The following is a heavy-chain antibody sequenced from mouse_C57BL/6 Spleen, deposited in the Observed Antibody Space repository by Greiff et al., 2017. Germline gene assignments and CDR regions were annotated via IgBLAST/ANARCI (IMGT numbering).Heavy chain of an antibody. CDR3: ARQGYSAMDY. J-gene: IGHJ4*01. V-gene: IGHV5-6*01. CDR2: ISSGGSYT. Sequence: EVQRVESGGDLVKPGGSLKLSCAASGFTFSSYGMSWVRQTPDKRLEWVATISSGGSYTYYPDSVKGRFTISRDNAKNTLYLQMSSLKSEDTAMYYCARQGYSAMDYWGQGTSVTVSS. CDR1: GFTFSSYG.